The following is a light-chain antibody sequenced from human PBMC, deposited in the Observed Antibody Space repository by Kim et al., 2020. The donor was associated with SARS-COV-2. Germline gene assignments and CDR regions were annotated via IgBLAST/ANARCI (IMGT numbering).Light chain of an antibody. J-gene: IGKJ3*01. CDR3: QQYHTWPPT. CDR2: AAS. V-gene: IGKV1-16*02. CDR1: QDISNH. Sequence: DIQMTQSPPSMSASVGDRVTITCRASQDISNHLAWFQQKPGKVPKSLIYAASSLQSGVPSKFSGSRSGTLFTLTISSLQPDDFATYYCQQYHTWPPTFGPGTRVDIK.